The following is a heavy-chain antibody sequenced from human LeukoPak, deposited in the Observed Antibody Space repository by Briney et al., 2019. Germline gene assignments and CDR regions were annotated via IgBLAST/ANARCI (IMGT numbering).Heavy chain of an antibody. CDR2: IYYSGST. CDR1: GGSISSYY. V-gene: IGHV4-59*12. J-gene: IGHJ5*02. D-gene: IGHD3-3*01. CDR3: ARVGTIYYDFWSGYSAVWFDP. Sequence: SETLSLTCTVSGGSISSYYWSWIRQPPGKGLEWIGDIYYSGSTNYNPSLKSRVTISVDTSKNQFSLKLSSVTAADTAVYYCARVGTIYYDFWSGYSAVWFDPWGQGTLVTVSS.